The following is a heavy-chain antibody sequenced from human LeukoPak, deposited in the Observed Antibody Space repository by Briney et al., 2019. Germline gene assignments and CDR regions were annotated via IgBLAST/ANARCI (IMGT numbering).Heavy chain of an antibody. CDR2: IYHSGST. CDR3: ARESVTYYYDSSGYSPFDY. J-gene: IGHJ4*02. CDR1: GYSISSGYY. D-gene: IGHD3-22*01. Sequence: PSETLSLTCTVSGYSISSGYYWGWIRQPPGKGLEWIGSIYHSGSTYYNPSLKSRVTISVDTSKNQFSLKLSSVTAADTAVYYCARESVTYYYDSSGYSPFDYWGQGTLVTVSS. V-gene: IGHV4-38-2*02.